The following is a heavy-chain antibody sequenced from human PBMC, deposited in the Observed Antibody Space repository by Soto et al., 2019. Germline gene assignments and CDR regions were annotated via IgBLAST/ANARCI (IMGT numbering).Heavy chain of an antibody. CDR3: ARQPYYYDSSGYSSDAFDI. V-gene: IGHV3-21*01. D-gene: IGHD3-22*01. Sequence: EVQLVESGGGLVKPGGSLRLSCAASGFTFSSYSMNWVRQAPGKGLEWVSSISSSSSYIYYADSVKGRFTISRDNAKNXLXXQMNSLRAEDTAVYYCARQPYYYDSSGYSSDAFDIWGQGTMVTVSS. CDR1: GFTFSSYS. J-gene: IGHJ3*02. CDR2: ISSSSSYI.